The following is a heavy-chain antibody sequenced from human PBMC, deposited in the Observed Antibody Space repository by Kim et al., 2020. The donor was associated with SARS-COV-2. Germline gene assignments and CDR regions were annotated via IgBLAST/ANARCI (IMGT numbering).Heavy chain of an antibody. J-gene: IGHJ6*02. D-gene: IGHD4-17*01. CDR1: GFTFSSYA. CDR3: AKDCPDYGVHYYYGMDV. Sequence: GGSLRLSCAASGFTFSSYAMSWVRQAPGKGLEWVSAISGSGGSTYYADSVKGRFTISRDNSKNTLYLQMNSLRAEDTAVYYCAKDCPDYGVHYYYGMDVWGQGTTVTVSS. V-gene: IGHV3-23*01. CDR2: ISGSGGST.